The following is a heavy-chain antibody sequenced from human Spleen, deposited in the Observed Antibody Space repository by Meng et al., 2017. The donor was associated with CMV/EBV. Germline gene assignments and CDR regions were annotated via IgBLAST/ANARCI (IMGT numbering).Heavy chain of an antibody. CDR2: IYPGDSDT. Sequence: KVSCKGSGYSFSSYWIAWVRQMPGKGLEWMGIIYPGDSDTRYSPSFQGQVTISADKSISTAYLQWSSLKASDTAMYYCARQKDIVVVPAAALDYWGQGTLVTVSS. CDR3: ARQKDIVVVPAAALDY. J-gene: IGHJ4*02. D-gene: IGHD2-2*01. V-gene: IGHV5-51*01. CDR1: GYSFSSYW.